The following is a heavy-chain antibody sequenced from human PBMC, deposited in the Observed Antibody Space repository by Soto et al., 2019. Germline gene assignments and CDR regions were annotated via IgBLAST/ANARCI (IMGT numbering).Heavy chain of an antibody. CDR2: ISSSSSYI. D-gene: IGHD3-22*01. CDR1: GFTFSSYS. V-gene: IGHV3-21*01. J-gene: IGHJ4*02. CDR3: ARGIYYYDSSVYYSY. Sequence: EVQLVESGGGLVKPGGSLRLSCAASGFTFSSYSMNWVRQAPGKGLEWVSSISSSSSYIYYADSVKGRFTISRDNAKNSLYLQMNNLRAEDTAVYYCARGIYYYDSSVYYSYWGQGTLVTVSS.